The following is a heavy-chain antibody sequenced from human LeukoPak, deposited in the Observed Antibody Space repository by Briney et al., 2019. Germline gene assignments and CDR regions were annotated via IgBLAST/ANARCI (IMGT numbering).Heavy chain of an antibody. CDR1: GFTFSSYA. J-gene: IGHJ5*02. Sequence: GGSLRLSCAASGFTFSSYAMHWVRQAPGKGLEWVAVISYDGSNKYYADSVKGRFTISRDNSKNTLYLQMNTLRVEDTAVYYCAKFAGTSAHLEKWLRFGDNWFDPWGQGTLVIVSS. D-gene: IGHD5-12*01. CDR2: ISYDGSNK. V-gene: IGHV3-30*04. CDR3: AKFAGTSAHLEKWLRFGDNWFDP.